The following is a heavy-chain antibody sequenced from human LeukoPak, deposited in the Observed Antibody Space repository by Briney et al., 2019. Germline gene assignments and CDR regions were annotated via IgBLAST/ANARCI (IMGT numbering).Heavy chain of an antibody. V-gene: IGHV3-7*01. CDR3: AKLGYCSSTSCYPCFDY. CDR2: IKQDGSEK. J-gene: IGHJ4*02. D-gene: IGHD2-2*01. Sequence: GGSLRLSCAASGFTFSSYWMSWVRQAPGKGLEWVANIKQDGSEKYYVDSVKGRFTISRDNAKNSLYLQMNSLRAEDTAVYYYAKLGYCSSTSCYPCFDYWGQGTLVTVSS. CDR1: GFTFSSYW.